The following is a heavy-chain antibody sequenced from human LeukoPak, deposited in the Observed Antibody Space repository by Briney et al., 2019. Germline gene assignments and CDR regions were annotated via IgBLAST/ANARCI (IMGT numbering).Heavy chain of an antibody. CDR3: ARSGYSSGWYDY. V-gene: IGHV4-34*01. Sequence: SETLSLTCAVYGGSFSGYYWSWIRQPPGKGLEWIGEINHSGSTNYNPSLKSRVTISVDTSKNQFSLKLSSVTAADTAVYYYARSGYSSGWYDYWGQGTLVTVSS. D-gene: IGHD6-19*01. CDR1: GGSFSGYY. CDR2: INHSGST. J-gene: IGHJ4*02.